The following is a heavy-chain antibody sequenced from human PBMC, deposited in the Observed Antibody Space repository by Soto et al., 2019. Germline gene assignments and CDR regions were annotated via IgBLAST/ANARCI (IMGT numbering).Heavy chain of an antibody. CDR2: INPIGGST. Sequence: QVQLVQSGAEVKKPGASVKVSCEASGYTFTNYYIHWVRQAPGQGLEWMGIINPIGGSTSYAQKFQGRVTMTRETSTSTGYMEMSSLRDEDTAVYYCARDGIVAADSFDYWGQGSLVTVSS. D-gene: IGHD6-13*01. J-gene: IGHJ4*02. CDR1: GYTFTNYY. V-gene: IGHV1-46*01. CDR3: ARDGIVAADSFDY.